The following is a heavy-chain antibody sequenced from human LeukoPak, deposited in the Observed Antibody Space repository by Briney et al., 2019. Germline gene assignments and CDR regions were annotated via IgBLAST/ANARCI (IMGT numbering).Heavy chain of an antibody. CDR3: ARDHGDDAFDI. CDR2: IYYSGST. J-gene: IGHJ3*02. D-gene: IGHD2-21*01. Sequence: SETLSLTCTVSGGSISGYYWSWIRQPPGKGLEWIGYIYYSGSTNYNPSLKSRVTISVDTSKNQFSLKLSSVTAADTAVYYCARDHGDDAFDIWGQGTMVTVSS. V-gene: IGHV4-59*01. CDR1: GGSISGYY.